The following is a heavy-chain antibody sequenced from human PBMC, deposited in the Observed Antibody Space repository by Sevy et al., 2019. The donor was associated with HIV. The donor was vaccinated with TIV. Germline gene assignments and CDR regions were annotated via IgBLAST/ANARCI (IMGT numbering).Heavy chain of an antibody. CDR2: IKEDGSEK. CDR1: GFTFSGNW. V-gene: IGHV3-7*01. J-gene: IGHJ4*02. CDR3: ARDAGYCSSTSCYRGDYFDY. Sequence: GGSLRLSCAASGFTFSGNWMSWVRQAPGKGLEWVADIKEDGSEKYYVDSVKGRFTISRDNAKKSLYLQMNNLRAEDTAWYYCARDAGYCSSTSCYRGDYFDYWGQGTLVTVSS. D-gene: IGHD2-2*02.